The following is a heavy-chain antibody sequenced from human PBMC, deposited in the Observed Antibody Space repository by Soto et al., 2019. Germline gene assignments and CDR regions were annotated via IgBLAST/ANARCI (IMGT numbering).Heavy chain of an antibody. CDR2: ILSDGSAE. CDR1: GFSFSRHG. D-gene: IGHD4-17*01. Sequence: QVQLVESGGGVVQPGRSLKLSCEATGFSFSRHGMHWVRQAPGKGLEWLAVILSDGSAEEYAGSVQGRFTISRDNSKNVLYLEMNNLRAEDTSVYYCARDDDYSDNGLYYWGRGVLVTVSS. J-gene: IGHJ4*02. CDR3: ARDDDYSDNGLYY. V-gene: IGHV3-33*01.